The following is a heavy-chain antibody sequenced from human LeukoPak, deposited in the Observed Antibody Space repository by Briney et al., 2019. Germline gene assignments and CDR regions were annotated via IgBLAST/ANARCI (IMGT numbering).Heavy chain of an antibody. V-gene: IGHV4-61*02. CDR3: AREPPRYSSSPGDDAFDI. D-gene: IGHD6-6*01. Sequence: PSETLSLTCTVSGGSISSGSYYWSWIRQPAGKGLEWIGRIYTSGSTNYNPSLKSRVTISVDTSKNQFSLKLSSVTAADTAVHYCAREPPRYSSSPGDDAFDIWGQGTMVTVSS. J-gene: IGHJ3*02. CDR1: GGSISSGSYY. CDR2: IYTSGST.